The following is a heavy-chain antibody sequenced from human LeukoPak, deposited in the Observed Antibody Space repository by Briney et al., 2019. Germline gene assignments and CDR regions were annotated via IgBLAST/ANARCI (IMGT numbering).Heavy chain of an antibody. CDR2: IYSGGST. CDR1: GFTFGSHA. J-gene: IGHJ4*02. CDR3: ARDSSGYFDY. Sequence: AGSLRLSCEASGFTFGSHAMYWVRQAPGKGLEWVSVIYSGGSTYYADSVKGRFTISRDNSKNTLYLQMNSLRAEDTAVYYCARDSSGYFDYWGQGTLVTVSS. V-gene: IGHV3-66*02. D-gene: IGHD3-22*01.